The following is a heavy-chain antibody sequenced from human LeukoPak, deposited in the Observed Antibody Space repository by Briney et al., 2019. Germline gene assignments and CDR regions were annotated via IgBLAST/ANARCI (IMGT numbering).Heavy chain of an antibody. Sequence: GGSLRLSCAASGFTFSSYWMSWVRQAPGKGLEWVANIKQDGSEKYYVDSVKGRFTISKDNAKNSLYLQMNSLRAEDTAVYYCARRLSDMVRGVLDAFDIWGQGTMVTVSS. J-gene: IGHJ3*02. CDR2: IKQDGSEK. CDR1: GFTFSSYW. CDR3: ARRLSDMVRGVLDAFDI. D-gene: IGHD3-10*01. V-gene: IGHV3-7*01.